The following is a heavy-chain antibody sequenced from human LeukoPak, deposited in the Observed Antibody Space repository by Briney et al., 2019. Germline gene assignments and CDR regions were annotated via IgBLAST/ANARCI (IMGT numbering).Heavy chain of an antibody. CDR3: AREDLRYDSSGYWSVYYFDY. V-gene: IGHV4-4*07. J-gene: IGHJ4*02. CDR2: IYTSGST. Sequence: SETLSLTCTVSGSSISSYYWSWIRQPAGKGLEWIGRIYTSGSTNYNPSLKSRVTMSVDTSKNQFSLKLSSVTAAGTAVYYCAREDLRYDSSGYWSVYYFDYWGQGTLVTVSS. D-gene: IGHD3-22*01. CDR1: GSSISSYY.